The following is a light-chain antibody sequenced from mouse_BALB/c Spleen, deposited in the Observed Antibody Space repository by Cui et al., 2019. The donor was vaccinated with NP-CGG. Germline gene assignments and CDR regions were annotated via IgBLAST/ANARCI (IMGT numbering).Light chain of an antibody. V-gene: IGLV1*01. J-gene: IGLJ1*01. CDR1: TGAVTTSNY. CDR2: GTN. Sequence: QAVVTQESALTTSPGETVTLTCRSSTGAVTTSNYANWVQENPDHLFTGLIGGTNNRAPGVPARFSGSLIGDKAALTIRGAQTEDEAIYFCALWYSNHWVFGGGTKLTVL. CDR3: ALWYSNHWV.